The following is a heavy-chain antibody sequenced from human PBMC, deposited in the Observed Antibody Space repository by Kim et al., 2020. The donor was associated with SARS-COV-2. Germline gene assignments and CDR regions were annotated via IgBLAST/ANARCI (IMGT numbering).Heavy chain of an antibody. Sequence: TIYYANSEKRRFTISRDNAKNPLYLQMNSPRDEDTAVYYCALEQGAFDIWGQGTMVTVSS. CDR3: ALEQGAFDI. J-gene: IGHJ3*02. V-gene: IGHV3-48*02. CDR2: TI.